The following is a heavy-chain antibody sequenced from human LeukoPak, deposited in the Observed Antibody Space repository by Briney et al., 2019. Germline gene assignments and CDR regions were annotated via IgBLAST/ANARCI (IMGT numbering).Heavy chain of an antibody. Sequence: PSETLSLTCTVSGGSISSYYWSWIRQPPGKGLEWIGYIYYSGSTNYNPSLKSRVTISVDTSKNQFSLKLSSVTAADTAVYYCARGGRWFDPWGQGTLVTVSS. CDR3: ARGGRWFDP. CDR1: GGSISSYY. D-gene: IGHD3-16*01. CDR2: IYYSGST. V-gene: IGHV4-59*08. J-gene: IGHJ5*02.